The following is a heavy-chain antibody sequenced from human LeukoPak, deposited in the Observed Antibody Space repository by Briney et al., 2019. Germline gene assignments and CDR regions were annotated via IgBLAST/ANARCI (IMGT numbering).Heavy chain of an antibody. V-gene: IGHV4-59*01. CDR3: AREEVPHCFDK. J-gene: IGHJ3*02. D-gene: IGHD3-3*02. CDR2: IYYSGST. Sequence: PSETLSLTCTVSGGTISTYYLSWIRQPPGKGLEYIGYIYYSGSTNYNPSLKSRVTMSLDTSKNHFSLKLTSVYAADRAVYYCAREEVPHCFDKWGQGTMVTVSS. CDR1: GGTISTYY.